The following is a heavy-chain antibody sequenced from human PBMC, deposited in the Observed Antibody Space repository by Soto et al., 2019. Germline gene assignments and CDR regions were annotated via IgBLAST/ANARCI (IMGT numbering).Heavy chain of an antibody. J-gene: IGHJ3*02. CDR3: ARDLGNWEGCYAFDI. Sequence: GGSLRLSCAASGFTVSSNYMSWVRQAPGKGREWVSVIYSGGSTYYADSVKGRFTISRDNSKNTLYLQMNSLRAEDTAVYSCARDLGNWEGCYAFDIWGQGTMVTVSS. V-gene: IGHV3-66*02. D-gene: IGHD7-27*01. CDR1: GFTVSSNY. CDR2: IYSGGST.